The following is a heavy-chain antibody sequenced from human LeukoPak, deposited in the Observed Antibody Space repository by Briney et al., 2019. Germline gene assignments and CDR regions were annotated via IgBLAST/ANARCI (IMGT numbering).Heavy chain of an antibody. V-gene: IGHV4-61*01. Sequence: PSETLSLTCTVSGGSVSSGSYYWSWIRQPPGKGLEWIGYIYYSGSTNYNPSLKSRVTISVDTSKNQFSLKLSSVTAADTAVYYCAREASLPAAPIDYWGQGTLVTVSS. CDR3: AREASLPAAPIDY. CDR2: IYYSGST. J-gene: IGHJ4*02. D-gene: IGHD2-2*01. CDR1: GGSVSSGSYY.